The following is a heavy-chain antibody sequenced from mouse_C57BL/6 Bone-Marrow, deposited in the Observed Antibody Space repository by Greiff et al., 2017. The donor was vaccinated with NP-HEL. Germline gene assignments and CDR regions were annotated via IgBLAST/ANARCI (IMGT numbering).Heavy chain of an antibody. CDR1: GYSFTGYY. Sequence: EVKVIESGPELVKPGASVKISCKASGYSFTGYYMHWVKQSSEKSLEWIGEINPSTGGTSYNQKFKGKATLTVDKSSSTAYMQLKSLTSEDSAVYYCARAKLLRSSMDYWGQGTSVTVSS. V-gene: IGHV1-43*01. J-gene: IGHJ4*01. D-gene: IGHD1-1*01. CDR3: ARAKLLRSSMDY. CDR2: INPSTGGT.